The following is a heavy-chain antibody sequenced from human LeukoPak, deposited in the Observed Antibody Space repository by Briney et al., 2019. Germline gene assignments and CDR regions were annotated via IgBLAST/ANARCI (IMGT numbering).Heavy chain of an antibody. CDR1: GFTFSSHA. Sequence: GGSLRLSCAASGFTFSSHAMHWVRQAPGKGLEWVSFISYDGSTKTYADSVKGRFTTSRDISLHLQMNSLRVEDTAVYYCVRNNNNDYWGQGTLVTVSS. CDR3: VRNNNNDY. J-gene: IGHJ4*02. D-gene: IGHD2/OR15-2a*01. V-gene: IGHV3-30*02. CDR2: ISYDGSTK.